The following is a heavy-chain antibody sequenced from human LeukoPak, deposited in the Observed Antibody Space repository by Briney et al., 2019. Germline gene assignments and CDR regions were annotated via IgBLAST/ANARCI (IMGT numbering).Heavy chain of an antibody. CDR3: ARDLGQYYDTSDNWFDP. V-gene: IGHV3-74*01. CDR1: GFTFSSYW. D-gene: IGHD3-22*01. Sequence: PGGSLRLSCAASGFTFSSYWMHWVRQAPGKGLVWVSRINSDGSNTSYADSVKGRFTISRDNAKNTLNLQMNSLRAEDTAVYYCARDLGQYYDTSDNWFDPWGQGTLVTVSS. J-gene: IGHJ5*02. CDR2: INSDGSNT.